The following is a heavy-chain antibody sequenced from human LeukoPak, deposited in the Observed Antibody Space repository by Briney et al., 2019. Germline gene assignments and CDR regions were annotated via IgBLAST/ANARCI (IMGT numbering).Heavy chain of an antibody. CDR1: GFTFSSYT. CDR2: ISWDGGST. Sequence: PGGSLRLSCAASGFTFSSYTMHWVRQAPGKGLEWVSLISWDGGSTYYADSVKGRFTISRDNSKNSLYLQMNSLRTEDTALYYCAKDIEGSGWPYFDYWGQGTLVTVSS. J-gene: IGHJ4*02. D-gene: IGHD6-19*01. CDR3: AKDIEGSGWPYFDY. V-gene: IGHV3-43*01.